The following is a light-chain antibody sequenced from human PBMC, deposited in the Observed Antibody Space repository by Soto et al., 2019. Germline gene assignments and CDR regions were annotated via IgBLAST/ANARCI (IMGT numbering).Light chain of an antibody. CDR3: SSYADSNNYV. V-gene: IGLV2-8*01. CDR2: EVS. Sequence: QSALTQPPSASGSPGQSVTISCTGTSSDVGGYNYVSWYQQHPGKAPKLMIYEVSKRPSGVPDRFSGSKSGNTASLTVSGLQPEDESAYYCSSYADSNNYVFGTGTKLTVL. J-gene: IGLJ1*01. CDR1: SSDVGGYNY.